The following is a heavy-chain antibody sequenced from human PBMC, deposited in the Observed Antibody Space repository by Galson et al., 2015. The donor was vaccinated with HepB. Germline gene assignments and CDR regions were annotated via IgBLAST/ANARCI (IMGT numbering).Heavy chain of an antibody. CDR1: GFTFNRYA. D-gene: IGHD3-3*01. CDR3: ARGREGAYDFWSGYFDTDH. J-gene: IGHJ4*02. V-gene: IGHV3-30-3*01. CDR2: ISYDGTNK. Sequence: SLRLSCAASGFTFNRYAMHWLRQAPGKGLEWVAAISYDGTNKHYAEPVKGRFTISRANSRNTLFLQKSSLKTDDTAVYYCARGREGAYDFWSGYFDTDHWGQGTLVTVSS.